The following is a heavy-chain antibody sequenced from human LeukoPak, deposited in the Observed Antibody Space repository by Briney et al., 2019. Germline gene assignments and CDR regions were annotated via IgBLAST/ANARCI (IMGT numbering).Heavy chain of an antibody. J-gene: IGHJ3*02. V-gene: IGHV1-2*02. CDR2: INPNSSGT. Sequence: ASVKVSCKASGYTFTGYYMHWVRQAPGQGLEWMGWINPNSSGTNYAQKFQGRVTMTRDTSISTAYMELSRLRSDDTAVYYCARVEVGARAFGIWGQGTMVTVSS. D-gene: IGHD1-26*01. CDR3: ARVEVGARAFGI. CDR1: GYTFTGYY.